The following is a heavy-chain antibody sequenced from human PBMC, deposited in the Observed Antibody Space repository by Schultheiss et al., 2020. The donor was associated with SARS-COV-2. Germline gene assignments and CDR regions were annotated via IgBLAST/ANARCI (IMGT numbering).Heavy chain of an antibody. D-gene: IGHD6-13*01. CDR2: ISGSGGST. CDR3: ATGAAGTYYYYYMDV. J-gene: IGHJ6*03. Sequence: GGSLRLSCAASGFTFDDYAMHWVRQAPGKGLEWVSGISGSGGSTYYADSVKGRFTISRDNSKNTLYLQMNSLRAEDTAVYYCATGAAGTYYYYYMDVWGKGTTVTVSS. V-gene: IGHV3-23*01. CDR1: GFTFDDYA.